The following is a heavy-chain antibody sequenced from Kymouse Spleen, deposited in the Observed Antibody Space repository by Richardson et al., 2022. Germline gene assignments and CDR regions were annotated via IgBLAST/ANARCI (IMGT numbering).Heavy chain of an antibody. D-gene: IGHD6-6*01. CDR1: GGSFSGYY. J-gene: IGHJ4*02. V-gene: IGHV4-34*01. Sequence: QVQLQQWGAGLLKPSETLSLTCAVYGGSFSGYYWSWIRQPPGKGLEWIGEINHSGSTNYNPSLKSRVTISVDTSKNQFSLKLSSVTAADTAVYYCARGEGSSSAFDYWGQGTLVTVSS. CDR3: ARGEGSSSAFDY. CDR2: INHSGST.